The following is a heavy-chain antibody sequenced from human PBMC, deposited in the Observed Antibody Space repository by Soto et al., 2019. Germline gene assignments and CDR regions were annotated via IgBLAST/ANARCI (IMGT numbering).Heavy chain of an antibody. CDR3: ARDSSGWSFDY. CDR1: GFSLSTSGVG. CDR2: IYWDDDK. Sequence: QITLKESGPTLVKPTQTLTLTCTFSGFSLSTSGVGVGWIRQPPGKALEWLALIYWDDDKRYSPSLKSRLTSTQDTSKNQVVLTMTNMDPVDTATYYCARDSSGWSFDYWGQGTLVTVSS. J-gene: IGHJ4*02. D-gene: IGHD6-19*01. V-gene: IGHV2-5*02.